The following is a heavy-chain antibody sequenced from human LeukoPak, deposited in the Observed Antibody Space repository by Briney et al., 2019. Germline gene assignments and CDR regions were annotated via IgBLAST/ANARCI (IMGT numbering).Heavy chain of an antibody. D-gene: IGHD3-10*01. CDR1: GGTFSSYA. CDR3: ARALRVLWFGEPYPGMDV. CDR2: IIPIFGTA. Sequence: SVKVSCKASGGTFSSYAISWVRQAPGQGLEWMGGIIPIFGTANYAQKFQGRVTITADESTSTAYMELSSLRSEDTAVYYCARALRVLWFGEPYPGMDVWGQGTTVTVSS. V-gene: IGHV1-69*13. J-gene: IGHJ6*02.